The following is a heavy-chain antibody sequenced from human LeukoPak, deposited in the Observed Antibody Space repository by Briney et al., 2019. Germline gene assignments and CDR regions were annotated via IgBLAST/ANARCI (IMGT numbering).Heavy chain of an antibody. CDR3: ARVGTGIHFDY. D-gene: IGHD1-1*01. CDR2: IYYSGST. J-gene: IGHJ4*02. V-gene: IGHV4-39*01. CDR1: GGSISSSSYY. Sequence: SETLSLTCTVSGGSISSSSYYWGWIRQPPGKGLEWIGSIYYSGSTYYNPSLKSRVTISVDTSKNQFSLKLSSVTAADTAVYYCARVGTGIHFDYWGQGTLVTVSS.